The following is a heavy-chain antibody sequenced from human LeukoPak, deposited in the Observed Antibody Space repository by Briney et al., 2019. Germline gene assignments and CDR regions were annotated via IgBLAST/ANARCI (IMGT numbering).Heavy chain of an antibody. CDR2: MSPNSGDT. J-gene: IGHJ5*02. V-gene: IGHV1-8*01. D-gene: IGHD6-19*01. CDR3: ARDDIAVAGRLPFNWFDP. CDR1: GYTFTSYD. Sequence: ASVKVSCKASGYTFTSYDFNWVRQATGQRPEWMGWMSPNSGDTGYAQKFQDRVTMTRDTSTSTVYMELSSLRSEDTAVYYCARDDIAVAGRLPFNWFDPWGQGTLVTVSS.